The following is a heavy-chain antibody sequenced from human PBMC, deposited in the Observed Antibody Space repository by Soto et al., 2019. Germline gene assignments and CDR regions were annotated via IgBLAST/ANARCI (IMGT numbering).Heavy chain of an antibody. CDR1: GGSISSNS. J-gene: IGHJ3*02. D-gene: IGHD3-9*01. CDR2: IDYSGYT. CDR3: ARLTTARAFDI. Sequence: SDSLSLTCTVSGGSISSNSWSWIRQPPGKGLEWIGFIDYSGYTNYNPFLKSRVAISIDRPNNQFSLNLSSVTAADTAVHYCARLTTARAFDIWGQGTMVTVSS. V-gene: IGHV4-59*07.